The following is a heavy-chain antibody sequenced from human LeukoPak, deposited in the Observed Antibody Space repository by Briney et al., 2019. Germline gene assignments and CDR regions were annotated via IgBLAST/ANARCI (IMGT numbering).Heavy chain of an antibody. Sequence: GESLQISCKGSGSTFTSYWIGWVRQLPGKGLEWMGIIYPGDSDTTYSPSFQGQVTISADKSISTAYLQWSSLKASDTAMYYCARKYYYGSGSYYYDYWGQGTLVTVSS. D-gene: IGHD3-10*01. CDR2: IYPGDSDT. CDR1: GSTFTSYW. V-gene: IGHV5-51*01. CDR3: ARKYYYGSGSYYYDY. J-gene: IGHJ4*02.